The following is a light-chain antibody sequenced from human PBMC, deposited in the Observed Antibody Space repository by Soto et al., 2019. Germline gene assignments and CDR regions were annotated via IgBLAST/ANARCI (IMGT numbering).Light chain of an antibody. Sequence: EIVLTQSPATLSLSPGERATLSCRASQSVNTYLAWYQQKPGQAPRLLLYDASNRATVIPARFSGSGSGTDFHRTSSSLDPEDFAVYYCQQRSNWPPLTFGGGTKVEIK. J-gene: IGKJ4*01. CDR3: QQRSNWPPLT. V-gene: IGKV3-11*01. CDR1: QSVNTY. CDR2: DAS.